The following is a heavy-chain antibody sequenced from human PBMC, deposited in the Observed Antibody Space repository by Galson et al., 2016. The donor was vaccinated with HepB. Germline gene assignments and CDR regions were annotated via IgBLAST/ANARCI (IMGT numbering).Heavy chain of an antibody. CDR3: AREGSFMLTFFDY. CDR2: ISFDGSNI. D-gene: IGHD4/OR15-4a*01. CDR1: GFTFSGYA. V-gene: IGHV3-30*04. J-gene: IGHJ4*02. Sequence: LRLSCAASGFTFSGYAMHWVRQAPGKGLEWVAVISFDGSNIYQADSVKGRFTISRDNFENTLYLQMNSLTAEDTAVYYCAREGSFMLTFFDYWGQGTLVTVSS.